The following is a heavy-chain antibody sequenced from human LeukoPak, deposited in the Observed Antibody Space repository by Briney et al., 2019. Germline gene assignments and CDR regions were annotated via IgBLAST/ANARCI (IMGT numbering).Heavy chain of an antibody. V-gene: IGHV1-18*01. J-gene: IGHJ5*02. CDR3: ARDLFASETSYYDFWSGYYRGGFDP. D-gene: IGHD3-3*01. CDR1: GYTFTSYG. CDR2: ISAYNGNT. Sequence: ASVKVSCKASGYTFTSYGISWVRQAPGQGLEWMGWISAYNGNTNYAQKLQGRVTMTTDTSTSTAYMELRSLRSDDTAVYYCARDLFASETSYYDFWSGYYRGGFDPWGQGTLVTVSS.